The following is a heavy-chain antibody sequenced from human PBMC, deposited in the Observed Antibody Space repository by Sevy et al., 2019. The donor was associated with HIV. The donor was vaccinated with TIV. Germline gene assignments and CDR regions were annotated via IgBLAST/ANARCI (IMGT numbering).Heavy chain of an antibody. Sequence: GGSLRLSCAASAFTFSSYTMHWVRQAPGKGLEYVSGISSNGGGTYYADSVKGRFTISRDNSKNTLYLQMGSLRAEDMAVYYCARGKGSSWYEWNYYYMDVWGKGTTVTVSS. CDR2: ISSNGGGT. CDR3: ARGKGSSWYEWNYYYMDV. V-gene: IGHV3-64*02. CDR1: AFTFSSYT. D-gene: IGHD6-19*01. J-gene: IGHJ6*03.